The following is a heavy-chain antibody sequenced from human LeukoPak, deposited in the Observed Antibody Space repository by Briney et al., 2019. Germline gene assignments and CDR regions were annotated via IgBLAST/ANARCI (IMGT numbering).Heavy chain of an antibody. Sequence: ASVKVSCKASGYTFTSYAMHWVRQAPGQRLEWMGWINAGNGNTKYSQKFQGRVTITRDTSASTAYMELSNLRSEDTAVYYCARDFRAAAGKVDYWGQGTQVTVSS. CDR1: GYTFTSYA. CDR2: INAGNGNT. J-gene: IGHJ4*02. V-gene: IGHV1-3*01. D-gene: IGHD6-13*01. CDR3: ARDFRAAAGKVDY.